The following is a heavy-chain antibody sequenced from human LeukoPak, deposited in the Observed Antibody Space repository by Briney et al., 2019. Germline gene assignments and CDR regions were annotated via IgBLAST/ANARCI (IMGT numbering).Heavy chain of an antibody. Sequence: SETLSLTCIVSGASISSDYWSWIRQPPGKGLEWMGYIYLSGSTNYNPSLKSRVTISIDTSKNQFSLKMSSVTAADTAVYYCARRRIGMDSSGWYASGDYYFDNWGQGTLVSV. CDR2: IYLSGST. D-gene: IGHD6-19*01. CDR3: ARRRIGMDSSGWYASGDYYFDN. V-gene: IGHV4-59*01. CDR1: GASISSDY. J-gene: IGHJ4*02.